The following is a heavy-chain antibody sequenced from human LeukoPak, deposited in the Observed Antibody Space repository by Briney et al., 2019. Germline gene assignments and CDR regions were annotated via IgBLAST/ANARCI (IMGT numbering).Heavy chain of an antibody. Sequence: GASLRLSCAASGFTFSSYAMSWVRQAPGKGLERVSAISGSGGSTYYADSVKGRFTISRDNSKNTLYLQMNSLRAEDTAVYYCAKDQGDYYDSSGYYLDAFDIWGQGTMVTVSS. V-gene: IGHV3-23*01. CDR1: GFTFSSYA. CDR2: ISGSGGST. CDR3: AKDQGDYYDSSGYYLDAFDI. D-gene: IGHD3-22*01. J-gene: IGHJ3*02.